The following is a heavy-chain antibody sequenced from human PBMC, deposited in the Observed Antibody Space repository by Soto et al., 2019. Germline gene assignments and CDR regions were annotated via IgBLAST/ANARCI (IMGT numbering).Heavy chain of an antibody. D-gene: IGHD2-15*01. CDR3: ARVGVVVAATSEYYYYYYMDA. V-gene: IGHV1-2*04. CDR1: GYTFTGYY. Sequence: ASVKVSCKASGYTFTGYYMHWVRQAPGQGLEWMGWINPNSGGTNYAQKFQGWVTMTRDTSISTAYMELSRLRSDDTAVYYCARVGVVVAATSEYYYYYYMDAWGKGTTVTVSS. CDR2: INPNSGGT. J-gene: IGHJ6*03.